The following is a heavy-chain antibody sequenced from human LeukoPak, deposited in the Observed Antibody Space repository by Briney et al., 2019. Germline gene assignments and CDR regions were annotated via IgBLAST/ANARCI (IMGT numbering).Heavy chain of an antibody. D-gene: IGHD2-2*01. CDR3: ARLNTSPSFDY. V-gene: IGHV4-39*01. CDR2: IYYSGTT. CDR1: GGSISTNLYY. Sequence: SETLSLTCTVSGGSISTNLYYWVWIRQPPGRGLEWIATIYYSGTTYYNPSLKSRVTISIDTSKNQFSLKLSSVTAADTAVYYCARLNTSPSFDYWGQGTLVTVSS. J-gene: IGHJ4*02.